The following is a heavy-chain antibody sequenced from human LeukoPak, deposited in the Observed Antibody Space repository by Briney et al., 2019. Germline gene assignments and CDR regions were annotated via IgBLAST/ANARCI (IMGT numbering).Heavy chain of an antibody. D-gene: IGHD1-14*01. V-gene: IGHV4-59*01. CDR1: GGSITSYY. CDR2: VSDGGRT. J-gene: IGHJ4*02. Sequence: SETLSLTCSVSGGSITSYYWSWIRQPPGKGLEWIGHVSDGGRTNYSPSLRSRVSISVDTSKNQFSLKLSSVTAADTALYFCARASTTFDDWGQGTLVTVSS. CDR3: ARASTTFDD.